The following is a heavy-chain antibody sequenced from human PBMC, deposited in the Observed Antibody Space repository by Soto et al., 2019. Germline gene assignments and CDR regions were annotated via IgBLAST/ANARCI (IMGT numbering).Heavy chain of an antibody. J-gene: IGHJ6*02. V-gene: IGHV1-69*13. CDR1: GGTFSSYA. D-gene: IGHD3-9*01. Sequence: VKVSCKASGGTFSSYAISWVRQAPGQGLEWMGGIIPIFGTANYAQKFQGRVTITADESTSTAYMELSSLRSEDTAVYYCARIGDILTGYAYYYYGMDVWGQGTTVTVSS. CDR3: ARIGDILTGYAYYYYGMDV. CDR2: IIPIFGTA.